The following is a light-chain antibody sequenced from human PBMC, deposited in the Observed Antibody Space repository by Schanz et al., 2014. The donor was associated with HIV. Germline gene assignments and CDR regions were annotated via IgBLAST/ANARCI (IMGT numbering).Light chain of an antibody. Sequence: EIVLTQSPATLSLSPGERVTLSCRASQGIDSYLAWYQQKPGQAPRLLIYDASNRATGIPARFSGSGSGTEFTLTISSLQSEDFAVYYCQQRSTWPLTFGGGTKVGIK. CDR2: DAS. CDR3: QQRSTWPLT. CDR1: QGIDSY. V-gene: IGKV3-11*01. J-gene: IGKJ4*01.